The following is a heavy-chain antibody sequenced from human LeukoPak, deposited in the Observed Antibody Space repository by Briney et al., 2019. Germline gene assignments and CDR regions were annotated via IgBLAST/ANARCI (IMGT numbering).Heavy chain of an antibody. V-gene: IGHV3-30*02. J-gene: IGHJ4*02. CDR1: GFTINNLG. CDR2: ILYDGSKE. D-gene: IGHD1-26*01. CDR3: VCAKDVGDYNFDS. Sequence: GGSLRLSCVASGFTINNLGMHWVRQAPGKGLEWVSLILYDGSKEYYSDSVKGRFTISRDNSKNTVYLLMNSLRIEDTAVYYCVCAKDVGDYNFDSWGQGALVTVSS.